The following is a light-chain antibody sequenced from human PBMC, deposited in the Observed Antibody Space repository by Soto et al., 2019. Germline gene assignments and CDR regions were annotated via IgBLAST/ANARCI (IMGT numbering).Light chain of an antibody. Sequence: QSVLTQPASVSGSPGQSITISCTGTSSDVGGYNYVSWYQQHPGKAPKLMIYEVSYRPSGVSNRFSGSKSGNMASLTITGLQAEDEADYYCSSYTSSSTLDYVFGTGTKLTVL. J-gene: IGLJ1*01. CDR1: SSDVGGYNY. V-gene: IGLV2-14*01. CDR2: EVS. CDR3: SSYTSSSTLDYV.